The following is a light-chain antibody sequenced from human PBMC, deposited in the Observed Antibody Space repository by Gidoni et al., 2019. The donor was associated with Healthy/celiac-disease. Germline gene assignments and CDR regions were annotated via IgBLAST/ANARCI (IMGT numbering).Light chain of an antibody. CDR3: QQYGSSPRT. Sequence: EIVLTQSPGTLSLSPGERATLSCRASQSVSSSYLAWYQQKPGQAPRLLIYGATSRATGIPDRFSGSGSGTDFTLTLTRLEPEDFAVYYCQQYGSSPRTFGQXTKVEIK. CDR1: QSVSSSY. V-gene: IGKV3-20*01. J-gene: IGKJ1*01. CDR2: GAT.